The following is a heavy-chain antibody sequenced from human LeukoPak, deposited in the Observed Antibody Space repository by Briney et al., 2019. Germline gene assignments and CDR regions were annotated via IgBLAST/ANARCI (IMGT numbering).Heavy chain of an antibody. Sequence: GRCLRLSCAASGFTFIDYDMHWVRHVIGKGLEWGSAIGIRGDTHYLGSVKGRFTICRENAESSLYLQMNSLRAEDTAVYYCARGGIQVSGIDEFDYWGQGTLVTVSS. CDR1: GFTFIDYD. V-gene: IGHV3-13*01. J-gene: IGHJ4*02. D-gene: IGHD6-19*01. CDR3: ARGGIQVSGIDEFDY. CDR2: IGIRGDT.